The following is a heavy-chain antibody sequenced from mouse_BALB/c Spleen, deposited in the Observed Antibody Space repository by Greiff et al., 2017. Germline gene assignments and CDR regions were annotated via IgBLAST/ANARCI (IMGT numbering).Heavy chain of an antibody. CDR1: GYTFTSYW. D-gene: IGHD1-1*01. J-gene: IGHJ4*01. Sequence: VQLQQSGAELAKPGASVKMSCKASGYTFTSYWMHWVNQRPGQGLEWIGYINPSTGYTEYNQKFKDKATLTADKSSSTAYMQLSSLTSEDSAVYYCARRSLYYGSSYDYAMDYWGQGTSVTVSS. CDR3: ARRSLYYGSSYDYAMDY. CDR2: INPSTGYT. V-gene: IGHV1-7*01.